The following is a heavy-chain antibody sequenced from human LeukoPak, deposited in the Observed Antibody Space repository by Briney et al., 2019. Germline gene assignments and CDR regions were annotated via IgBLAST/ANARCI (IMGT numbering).Heavy chain of an antibody. CDR2: ISSGGTGT. D-gene: IGHD3-10*01. CDR3: ARAVPSWFDP. V-gene: IGHV3-23*01. J-gene: IGHJ5*02. Sequence: GGSLRHSCAASGFTFSNYAMSWVRQAPGKGLEWVSGISSGGTGTYYADSVRGRFTISRDNSKITLYLQMDSLRVEDTAVYYCARAVPSWFDPWGQGTLVAVSS. CDR1: GFTFSNYA.